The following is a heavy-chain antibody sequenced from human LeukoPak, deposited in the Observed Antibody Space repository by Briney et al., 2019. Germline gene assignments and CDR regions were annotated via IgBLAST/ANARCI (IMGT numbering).Heavy chain of an antibody. CDR2: IYYSGST. D-gene: IGHD6-13*01. J-gene: IGHJ6*03. CDR1: GGPISSSSYY. CDR3: ARACSSWYGGYLYYYYYYMDV. Sequence: PSETLSLTCTVSGGPISSSSYYWGWIRQPPGKGLEWIGSIYYSGSTYYNPSLKSRVTISVDTSKNQFSLKLSSVTAADTAVYYCARACSSWYGGYLYYYYYYMDVWGKGTTVTVSS. V-gene: IGHV4-39*07.